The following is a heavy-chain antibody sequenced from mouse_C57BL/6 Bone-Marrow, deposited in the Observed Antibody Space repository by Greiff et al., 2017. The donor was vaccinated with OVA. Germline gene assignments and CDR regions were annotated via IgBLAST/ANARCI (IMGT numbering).Heavy chain of an antibody. V-gene: IGHV5-4*01. J-gene: IGHJ2*01. Sequence: DVKLVESGGGLVKPGGSLKLSCAASGFTFSSYAMSWVRQTPEKRLEWVATISDGGSYTYYPDNVKGRFTISRDNAKNNLYLQMSHLKSEDTAMYYCARDWLLWLHWYYCDYWGQGTTLTVSS. D-gene: IGHD2-2*01. CDR1: GFTFSSYA. CDR2: ISDGGSYT. CDR3: ARDWLLWLHWYYCDY.